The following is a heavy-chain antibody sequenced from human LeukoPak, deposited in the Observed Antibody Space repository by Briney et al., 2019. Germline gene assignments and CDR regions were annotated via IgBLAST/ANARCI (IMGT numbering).Heavy chain of an antibody. D-gene: IGHD5-24*01. J-gene: IGHJ6*02. CDR3: ASGSKDDYYCGMDV. CDR2: IYSGGST. Sequence: GGSLRLSCAASGFTISSNYMTWVRQAPGKGLNRVSVIYSGGSTDYADSVNGRFTISRDKSKNTVYVQMSSLKTADTAVYYCASGSKDDYYCGMDVWGQGTTVTVSS. CDR1: GFTISSNY. V-gene: IGHV3-53*01.